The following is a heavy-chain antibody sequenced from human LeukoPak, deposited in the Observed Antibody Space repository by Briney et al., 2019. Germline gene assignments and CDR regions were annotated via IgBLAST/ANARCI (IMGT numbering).Heavy chain of an antibody. CDR2: ISSKGTIT. V-gene: IGHV3-64*02. CDR3: ARGEYDYFDS. J-gene: IGHJ4*02. D-gene: IGHD2/OR15-2a*01. CDR1: GFAFSSYA. Sequence: GGSLRLPCAASGFAFSSYAMHWVRQAPGKGLQYVSTISSKGTITYYADSVRGRFTISRDNSKNMLYLQMGSLRADDMAVYYCARGEYDYFDSWGQGTLVTASS.